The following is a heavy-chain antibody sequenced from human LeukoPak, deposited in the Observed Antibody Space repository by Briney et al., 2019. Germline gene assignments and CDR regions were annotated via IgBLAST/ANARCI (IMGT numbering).Heavy chain of an antibody. CDR2: IYHSGTP. Sequence: PSQTLSLTCTVSGGALSSGGYYWTWIRQPPGKGLEWIGNIYHSGTPYYNPSLKSRVTLSVDRSKNQFSLKMTSVTAADTAVYYCARHRQQLVHFDYWGQGTLVTVSS. CDR1: GGALSSGGYY. CDR3: ARHRQQLVHFDY. D-gene: IGHD6-13*01. J-gene: IGHJ4*02. V-gene: IGHV4-30-2*01.